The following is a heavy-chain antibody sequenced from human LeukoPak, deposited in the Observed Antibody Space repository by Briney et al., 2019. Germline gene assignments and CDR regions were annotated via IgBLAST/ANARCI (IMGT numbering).Heavy chain of an antibody. CDR1: GFTFGDYY. Sequence: PGGSLRLSCAASGFTFGDYYMGWIRQAPGKGLEWVSYIRGSGTDIHYADSVKGRFTISRDNAKNSLYLQMNSLRAEDTAVYYCAKDIVAAGLFFDYWGQGTLVTVSS. J-gene: IGHJ4*02. V-gene: IGHV3-11*01. CDR2: IRGSGTDI. CDR3: AKDIVAAGLFFDY. D-gene: IGHD6-13*01.